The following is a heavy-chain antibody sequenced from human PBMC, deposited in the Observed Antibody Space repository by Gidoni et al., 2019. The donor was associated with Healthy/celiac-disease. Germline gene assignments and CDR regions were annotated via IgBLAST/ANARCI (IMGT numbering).Heavy chain of an antibody. D-gene: IGHD3-10*01. CDR1: GFTFSSYA. CDR2: ISGSGGST. CDR3: AKVEGSGSYYIDY. Sequence: EVQLLASGGGLVQPGGSLRLSCAASGFTFSSYAMSWVRQAPGKGLEWVSAISGSGGSTYYADSGKGRFTISRDNSKNTLYLQMNSLRAEDTAVYYCAKVEGSGSYYIDYWGQGTLVTVSS. J-gene: IGHJ4*02. V-gene: IGHV3-23*01.